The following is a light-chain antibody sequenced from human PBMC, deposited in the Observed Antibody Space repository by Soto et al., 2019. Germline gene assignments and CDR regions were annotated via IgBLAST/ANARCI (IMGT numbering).Light chain of an antibody. Sequence: QSVLTQPASVSGSRGQSITISCTGTSRDVGAYNYVSWYQQHPAKAPKLIIYDVSSRPSGVSDRFSGSKSGNTASLTISGLQSEDAADYYCSSFTLSTYVFGSGTKVTVL. J-gene: IGLJ1*01. CDR2: DVS. CDR1: SRDVGAYNY. V-gene: IGLV2-14*03. CDR3: SSFTLSTYV.